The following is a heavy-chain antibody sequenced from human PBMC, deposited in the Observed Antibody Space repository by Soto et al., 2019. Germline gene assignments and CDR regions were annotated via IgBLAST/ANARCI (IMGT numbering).Heavy chain of an antibody. CDR1: GFTFSSYA. Sequence: GGSLRLSCAASGFTFSSYATHWVRQAPGKGLEWVAVISYDGSNKYYVDSVKGRFTISRDNSKNTLYLQMNNLRAEDTAVYYCARAGNGGTFSDWFDPWGQGTLVTVSS. D-gene: IGHD2-15*01. CDR2: ISYDGSNK. J-gene: IGHJ5*02. CDR3: ARAGNGGTFSDWFDP. V-gene: IGHV3-30-3*01.